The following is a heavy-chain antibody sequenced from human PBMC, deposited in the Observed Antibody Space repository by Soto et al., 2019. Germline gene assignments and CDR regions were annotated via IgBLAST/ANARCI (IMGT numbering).Heavy chain of an antibody. V-gene: IGHV3-23*01. D-gene: IGHD1-7*01. CDR3: AKNQERELPRVIDF. CDR1: GLTFSNYA. J-gene: IGHJ4*02. Sequence: GGSLRLSCATSGLTFSNYAVSWVRQAPGGGLEWVSSMSGSSSTTYYADSVRGRFTISRDRSKNTLYLQMSSLRAEDTALYYCAKNQERELPRVIDFWGQGTLVTVSS. CDR2: MSGSSSTT.